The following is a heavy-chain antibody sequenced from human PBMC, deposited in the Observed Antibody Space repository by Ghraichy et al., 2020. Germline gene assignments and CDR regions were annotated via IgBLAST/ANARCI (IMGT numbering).Heavy chain of an antibody. CDR3: AREGGGTDAFDI. CDR2: TYYRSKWYN. Sequence: SQTLSLTGAISGDSVSTNSAAWNWIRQSPSRGLEWLGRTYYRSKWYNDYAVAVKSLITINPDTSKNQFSLQLNSVTPEDTAVYYCAREGGGTDAFDIWGQGTMVTVSS. J-gene: IGHJ3*02. CDR1: GDSVSTNSAA. V-gene: IGHV6-1*01. D-gene: IGHD3-16*01.